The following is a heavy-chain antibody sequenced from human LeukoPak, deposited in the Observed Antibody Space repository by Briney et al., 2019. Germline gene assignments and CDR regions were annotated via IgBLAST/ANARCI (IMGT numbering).Heavy chain of an antibody. V-gene: IGHV4-39*07. CDR2: IYYSGST. D-gene: IGHD5-24*01. CDR3: ARGQFPNWFDP. Sequence: SETLSLTCTVSGGSISSSSYYWGWIRQPPGKGLEWIGSIYYSGSTYYNPSLKSRVTISVDTSKNQFSLKLSSVTAADTAVYYCARGQFPNWFDPWGQGTLVTVSS. J-gene: IGHJ5*02. CDR1: GGSISSSSYY.